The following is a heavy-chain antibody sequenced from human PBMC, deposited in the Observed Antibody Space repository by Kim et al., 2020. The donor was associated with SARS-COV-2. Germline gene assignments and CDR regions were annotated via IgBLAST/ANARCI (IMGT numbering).Heavy chain of an antibody. CDR1: GGSISSYY. CDR3: ARDHPNGGMDV. CDR2: IYYSGST. D-gene: IGHD2-8*01. J-gene: IGHJ6*02. Sequence: SETLSLTCTVSGGSISSYYWSWIRQPPGKGLEWIGYIYYSGSTNYNPSLKSRVTISVDTSKNQFSLKLSSVTAADTAVYYCARDHPNGGMDVWGQGTTVTVSS. V-gene: IGHV4-59*01.